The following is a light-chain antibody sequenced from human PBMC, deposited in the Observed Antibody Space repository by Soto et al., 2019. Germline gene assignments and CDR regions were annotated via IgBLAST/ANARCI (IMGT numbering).Light chain of an antibody. CDR3: CSYAGNSLWV. CDR1: SSDVGGYNY. J-gene: IGLJ3*02. CDR2: DVS. V-gene: IGLV2-11*01. Sequence: QSALTQPRSVSGSPGQSVTISCTGTSSDVGGYNYVSWYQQHPGKAPKLVIYDVSKRPSGVPDRFSGSKSGNTASLPISGLKAEDEADYYCCSYAGNSLWVFGGGTKVTVL.